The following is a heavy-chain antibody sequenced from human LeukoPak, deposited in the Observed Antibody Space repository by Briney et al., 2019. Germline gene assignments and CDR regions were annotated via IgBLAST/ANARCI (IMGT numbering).Heavy chain of an antibody. J-gene: IGHJ4*02. CDR1: GGSMNSGGFY. Sequence: SETLSLACTVSGGSMNSGGFYWSWIRQPPGKGLEWIGEINHSGSTNYNPSLKSRVTISVDTSKNQFSLKLSSVTAADTAVYYCARGPPLRYFDWLLQGRYYFDYWGQGTLVTVSS. CDR2: INHSGST. CDR3: ARGPPLRYFDWLLQGRYYFDY. V-gene: IGHV4-34*01. D-gene: IGHD3-9*01.